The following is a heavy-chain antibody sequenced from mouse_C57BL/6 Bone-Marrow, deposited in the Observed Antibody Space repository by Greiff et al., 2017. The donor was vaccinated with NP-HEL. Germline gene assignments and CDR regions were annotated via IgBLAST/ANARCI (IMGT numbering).Heavy chain of an antibody. J-gene: IGHJ2*01. V-gene: IGHV1-82*01. CDR2: IYPGDGDT. CDR1: GYAFSSSW. D-gene: IGHD1-1*01. CDR3: ARFNYYGSSYHY. Sequence: VKLVESGPELVKPGASVKISCKASGYAFSSSWMNWVKQRPGKGLEWIGRIYPGDGDTNYNGKFKGKATLTADKSSSTAYMQLSSLTSEDSAVYFCARFNYYGSSYHYWGQGTTLTVSS.